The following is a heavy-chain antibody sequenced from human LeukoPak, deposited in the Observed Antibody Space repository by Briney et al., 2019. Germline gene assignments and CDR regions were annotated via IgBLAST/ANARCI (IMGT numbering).Heavy chain of an antibody. V-gene: IGHV4-34*01. CDR2: INHSGST. J-gene: IGHJ6*04. CDR3: ARGLTRGMDV. CDR1: GGSFSGYY. D-gene: IGHD3-10*01. Sequence: SETLSLTCAVYGGSFSGYYWSWIRQPPGKGLEWIGEINHSGSTNYNPSLKSRVTISVGTSKNQFSLKLSSVTAADTAVHYCARGLTRGMDVWGKGTTVTVSS.